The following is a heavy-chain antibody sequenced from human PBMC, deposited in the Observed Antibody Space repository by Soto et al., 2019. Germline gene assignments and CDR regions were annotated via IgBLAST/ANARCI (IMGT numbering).Heavy chain of an antibody. Sequence: ASVKVSCKASGFTFTSSAVQWVRQARGQRLEWIGWIVVGSGNTNYAQKFQERVTITRDMSTSTAYMELSSLRSEDTALYYCAALRYCSGGSCYDAFDIWGQGTMVTVSS. CDR3: AALRYCSGGSCYDAFDI. D-gene: IGHD2-15*01. CDR2: IVVGSGNT. CDR1: GFTFTSSA. V-gene: IGHV1-58*01. J-gene: IGHJ3*02.